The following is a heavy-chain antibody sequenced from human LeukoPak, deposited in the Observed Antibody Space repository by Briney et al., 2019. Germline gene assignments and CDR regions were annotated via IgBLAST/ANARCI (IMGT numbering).Heavy chain of an antibody. CDR3: VTVPPYRNFDH. Sequence: SDTLSLTCAVSGYSLSRHYYWGGAGPPPGKRLEWIGNIYHNEKKYYNPSLKSRVTFSVATSKSQFSLRLSSVTAADTAVYYCVTVPPYRNFDHWGPGTLVTVSS. D-gene: IGHD1-1*01. J-gene: IGHJ4*02. CDR2: IYHNEKK. CDR1: GYSLSRHYY. V-gene: IGHV4-38-2*01.